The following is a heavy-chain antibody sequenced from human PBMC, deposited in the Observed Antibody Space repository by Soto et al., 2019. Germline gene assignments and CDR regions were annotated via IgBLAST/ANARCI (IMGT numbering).Heavy chain of an antibody. CDR2: ISGSGGST. CDR3: AKDEGFRGYSSDPNVGWGAFDI. V-gene: IGHV3-23*01. CDR1: GLTFSSYA. D-gene: IGHD6-19*01. Sequence: PGGSLRLSCAASGLTFSSYAMSWVRQAPGKGLEWVSAISGSGGSTYYADSVKGRFTISRDNSKNTLYLQMNSLRAEDTAVYYCAKDEGFRGYSSDPNVGWGAFDIWGQGTMVTVSS. J-gene: IGHJ3*02.